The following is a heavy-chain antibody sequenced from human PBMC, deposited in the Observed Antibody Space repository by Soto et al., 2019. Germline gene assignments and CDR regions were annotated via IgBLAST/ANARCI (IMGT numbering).Heavy chain of an antibody. Sequence: EVQLVESGGGLVQPGGSLRLSCAASGFTFSSYWMHWVRQAPGKGLVWVSRINSDGSSTSYADSVKGRFTISRDNAENTLYLQMNSLRAEDTAVYYCARDPEGDYYDSSGTTNDYWGQGTLVTVSS. CDR3: ARDPEGDYYDSSGTTNDY. J-gene: IGHJ4*02. CDR2: INSDGSST. D-gene: IGHD3-22*01. V-gene: IGHV3-74*01. CDR1: GFTFSSYW.